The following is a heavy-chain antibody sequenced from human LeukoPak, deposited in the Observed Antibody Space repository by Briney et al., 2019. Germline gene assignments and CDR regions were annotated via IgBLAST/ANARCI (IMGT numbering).Heavy chain of an antibody. CDR3: ARYCSSTSCYEGSFDY. V-gene: IGHV3-53*01. CDR1: GFTVSSNY. CDR2: IYSGGST. D-gene: IGHD2-2*01. J-gene: IGHJ4*02. Sequence: GGSLRLSCAASGFTVSSNYMSWVRQAPGKGLEWVSVIYSGGSTYYADSVKGRFTISRDNSKNTLYLQMNSLRAEDTAVYYCARYCSSTSCYEGSFDYWGQGTLVTVSS.